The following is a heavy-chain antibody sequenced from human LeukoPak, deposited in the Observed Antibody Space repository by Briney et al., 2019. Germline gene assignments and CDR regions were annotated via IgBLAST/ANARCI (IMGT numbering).Heavy chain of an antibody. CDR1: GYTFTSYV. V-gene: IGHV1-18*01. CDR3: AREGYNSSGNFFDY. D-gene: IGHD6-13*01. J-gene: IGHJ4*02. Sequence: GASVKVSCKASGYTFTSYVINWVRQAPGQGLEWMGWISAYNGNTNYAQKLQGRVTMTTDTSTSTAYMELRSLRSDDTAVYYCAREGYNSSGNFFDYWGQGALVTVSS. CDR2: ISAYNGNT.